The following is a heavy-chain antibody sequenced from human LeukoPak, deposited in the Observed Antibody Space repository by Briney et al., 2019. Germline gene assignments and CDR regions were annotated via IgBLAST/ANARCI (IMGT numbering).Heavy chain of an antibody. CDR2: ISVNNGGT. J-gene: IGHJ1*01. D-gene: IGHD2-2*01. CDR3: ATATQPRGYFLH. Sequence: ASVKVSCKASGYTFTTYSLTWVRQAPGQSLEWMGWISVNNGGTNYAQSFQDRVTLTRDTSTNTAYLELRSLRSDDTAIIYCATATQPRGYFLHWGQGTLVTVSS. CDR1: GYTFTTYS. V-gene: IGHV1-18*01.